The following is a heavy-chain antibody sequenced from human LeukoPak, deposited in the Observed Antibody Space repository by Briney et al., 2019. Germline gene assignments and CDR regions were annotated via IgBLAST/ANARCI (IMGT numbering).Heavy chain of an antibody. CDR1: GSTFSNYA. CDR2: IIPVFGTA. Sequence: GASVKVSCKASGSTFSNYALSWVRQAPGQGLEWMGGIIPVFGTANYAQKFQGRVTITADESTSTAYMELTSLRSEDTAMYYCARGSGGWYYFDYWGQGTLVTVSS. D-gene: IGHD6-19*01. V-gene: IGHV1-69*13. J-gene: IGHJ4*02. CDR3: ARGSGGWYYFDY.